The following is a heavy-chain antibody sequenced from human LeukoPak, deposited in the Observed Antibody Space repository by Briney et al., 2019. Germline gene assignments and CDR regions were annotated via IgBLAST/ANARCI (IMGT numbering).Heavy chain of an antibody. J-gene: IGHJ4*02. CDR3: ASLGYSGYVRQY. D-gene: IGHD5-12*01. CDR1: GGTFSSYA. CDR2: IIPILGIA. Sequence: SVKVSCKASGGTFSSYAISWVRQAPGQGLEWMGRIIPILGIANYAQKFQGRVTITADKSTSTAYMELSSLRSEDTAVYYCASLGYSGYVRQYWGQGTLATVSS. V-gene: IGHV1-69*04.